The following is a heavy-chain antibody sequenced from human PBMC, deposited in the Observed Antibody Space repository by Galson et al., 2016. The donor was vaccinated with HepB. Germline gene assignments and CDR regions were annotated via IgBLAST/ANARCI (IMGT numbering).Heavy chain of an antibody. D-gene: IGHD3-10*01. CDR1: GGSFSDYY. J-gene: IGHJ4*02. V-gene: IGHV4-34*01. Sequence: SETLSLTCAVYGGSFSDYYWSWIRQPPGKGLEWIGEIHHSGSTNYNPSLKSRVTISVNPSKNQVSLNLTSVTAADTAVYYCAREKGVRPYFDYRGQGTLVTVSS. CDR3: AREKGVRPYFDY. CDR2: IHHSGST.